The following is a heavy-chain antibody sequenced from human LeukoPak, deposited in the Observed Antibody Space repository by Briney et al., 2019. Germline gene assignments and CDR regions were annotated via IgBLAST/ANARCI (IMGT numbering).Heavy chain of an antibody. CDR2: ISYSGSTT. V-gene: IGHV4-39*01. Sequence: EASETLSLTCTVSGGSISSSSVYWGWIRQPPGKGLEWIATISYSGSTTSYNPSLKSRVTISVDTSKNQFSLKLNSVAAADTAVYYCVRRTSGSYSDYWGQGTLVTVSS. J-gene: IGHJ4*02. CDR3: VRRTSGSYSDY. CDR1: GGSISSSSVY. D-gene: IGHD1-26*01.